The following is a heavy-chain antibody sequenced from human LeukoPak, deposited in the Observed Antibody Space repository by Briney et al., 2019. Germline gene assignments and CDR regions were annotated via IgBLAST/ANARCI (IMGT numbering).Heavy chain of an antibody. J-gene: IGHJ3*02. V-gene: IGHV3-21*01. Sequence: GGSLRLSCGASGFTFSSYWMSWVRQAPGKGLEWVSSISRSSAYIYYADSVKGRFTISRDNAKNSLYLQMNSLRAEDTAVYYCASFPPYMVRTDAFDIWGQGTMVTVSS. CDR2: ISRSSAYI. CDR3: ASFPPYMVRTDAFDI. CDR1: GFTFSSYW. D-gene: IGHD3-10*01.